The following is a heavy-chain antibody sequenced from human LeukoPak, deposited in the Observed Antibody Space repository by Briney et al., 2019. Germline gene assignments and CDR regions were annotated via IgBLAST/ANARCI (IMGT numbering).Heavy chain of an antibody. CDR1: GGSISSGGYS. CDR2: IYHSGST. D-gene: IGHD6-13*01. CDR3: ARVVIAAGDAFGI. V-gene: IGHV4-30-2*01. J-gene: IGHJ3*02. Sequence: SETLSLTCAVSGGSISSGGYSWSWIRQPPGKGLEWIGYIYHSGSTYYNPSLKSRVTISVDRSKNQFSLKLSSVTAADTAVYYCARVVIAAGDAFGIWGQGTMVTVSS.